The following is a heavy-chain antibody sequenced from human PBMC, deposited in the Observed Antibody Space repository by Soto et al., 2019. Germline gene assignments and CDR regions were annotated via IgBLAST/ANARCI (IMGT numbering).Heavy chain of an antibody. CDR2: ISSRGGTI. CDR3: AREKVAFNGPFFDY. D-gene: IGHD5-12*01. V-gene: IGHV3-11*01. Sequence: PGGSLRLSCAASGFIFSDYYMTWIRQAPGKGLECISYISSRGGTISYADSVRGRFTISRDNAKNSLYLQMNSLRVEDTAVYYCAREKVAFNGPFFDYWGQGTLVTVSS. CDR1: GFIFSDYY. J-gene: IGHJ4*02.